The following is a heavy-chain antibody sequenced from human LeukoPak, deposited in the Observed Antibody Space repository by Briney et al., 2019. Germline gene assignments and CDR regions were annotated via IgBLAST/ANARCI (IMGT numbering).Heavy chain of an antibody. Sequence: GGSPRLSCAASGFSFGNYWMKWVRQDPVKGLEWVANINEDGSEKYYVDSVRGRFTISRDNAKNSLYLQMNSLRTEDTAVYYCARGGVRRGYYDYWGQGTLVTVSS. CDR2: INEDGSEK. CDR1: GFSFGNYW. V-gene: IGHV3-7*01. CDR3: ARGGVRRGYYDY. D-gene: IGHD1-14*01. J-gene: IGHJ4*02.